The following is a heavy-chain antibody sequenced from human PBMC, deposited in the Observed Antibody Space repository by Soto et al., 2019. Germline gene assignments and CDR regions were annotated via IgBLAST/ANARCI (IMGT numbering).Heavy chain of an antibody. J-gene: IGHJ4*02. CDR3: ARESIAVAGRNQLDY. Sequence: QVQLVQSGPEVKKTGASVKVSCRASGYFFTSYAIHWVRQAPGPRLEWLGWINAANGHTKYSQNFQGRVIITRDTSANTVYMEVSSLKSGDTAVYYCARESIAVAGRNQLDYWGQGTRVTVFS. CDR2: INAANGHT. D-gene: IGHD6-19*01. V-gene: IGHV1-3*01. CDR1: GYFFTSYA.